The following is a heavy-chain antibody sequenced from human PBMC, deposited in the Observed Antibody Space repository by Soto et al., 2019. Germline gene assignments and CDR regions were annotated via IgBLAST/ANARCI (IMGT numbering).Heavy chain of an antibody. V-gene: IGHV4-30-4*02. D-gene: IGHD5-18*01. CDR2: IYYSGST. CDR1: GGSISSGDYY. Sequence: SETLSLTCTVSGGSISSGDYYWSWIRQPPGKGLEWIGYIYYSGSTYYNPSLKSRVTISVDTSKNQFSLKLSSVTAADTAVYYCARDSGYNYGYFRWFDPWGQGTLVTVAS. CDR3: ARDSGYNYGYFRWFDP. J-gene: IGHJ5*02.